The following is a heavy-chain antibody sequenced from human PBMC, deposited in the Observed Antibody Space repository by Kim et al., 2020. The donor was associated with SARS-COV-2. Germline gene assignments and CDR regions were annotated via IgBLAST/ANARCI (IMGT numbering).Heavy chain of an antibody. CDR2: ISYDGSNK. D-gene: IGHD5-18*01. J-gene: IGHJ6*02. CDR1: GFTFSSYA. CDR3: ARVMVDTAMVTYYYYYYGMYV. V-gene: IGHV3-30-3*01. Sequence: GGSLRLSCAASGFTFSSYAMHWVRQAPGKGLEWVAVISYDGSNKYYADSVKGRFTISRDNSKNTLYLQMSSLRAEDTAVYYCARVMVDTAMVTYYYYYYGMYVWGQGTTVTVSS.